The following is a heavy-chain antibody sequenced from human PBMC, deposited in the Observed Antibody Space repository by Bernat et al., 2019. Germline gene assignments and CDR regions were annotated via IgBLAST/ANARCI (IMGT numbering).Heavy chain of an antibody. D-gene: IGHD3-10*01. CDR1: GFTFSSYG. CDR3: ARGGFGQLLSVDY. J-gene: IGHJ4*02. V-gene: IGHV3-33*01. Sequence: QVQLVESGGGVVQPGRSLRLSCAASGFTFSSYGMHWVRQAPGKWLEWVAVIWYDGSNKYYADSVKGRFTNSRDNSKNTLYLQMNSLGAEDAAVAYCARGGFGQLLSVDYWGQGTLVTVSS. CDR2: IWYDGSNK.